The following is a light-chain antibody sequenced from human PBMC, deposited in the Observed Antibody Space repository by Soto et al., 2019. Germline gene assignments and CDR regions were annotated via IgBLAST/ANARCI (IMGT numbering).Light chain of an antibody. Sequence: DIQMTQSPSSLSASVGDRVTISCRASQSISSYLHWYQQKPGKAPKLLIYAASSLQSAVPSRFSGSGSGTDFTLTISSLQPEEFAIYYCYQSYSVAHSFGPGTQLVIK. CDR3: YQSYSVAHS. CDR2: AAS. V-gene: IGKV1-39*01. J-gene: IGKJ2*03. CDR1: QSISSY.